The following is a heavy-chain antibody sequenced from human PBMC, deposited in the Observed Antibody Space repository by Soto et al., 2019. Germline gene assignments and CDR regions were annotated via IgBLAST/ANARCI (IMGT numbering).Heavy chain of an antibody. J-gene: IGHJ4*02. CDR1: GGSFSGYY. Sequence: SETLSLTCAVYGGSFSGYYWSWIRRPPGKGLEWIGEINHSGSTNYNPSLKSRVTISVDTSKNQFSLKLTSVSAADAAVYYCGRDDYSNYGGPGYCGQGTLVTVSA. CDR3: GRDDYSNYGGPGY. D-gene: IGHD4-4*01. CDR2: INHSGST. V-gene: IGHV4-34*01.